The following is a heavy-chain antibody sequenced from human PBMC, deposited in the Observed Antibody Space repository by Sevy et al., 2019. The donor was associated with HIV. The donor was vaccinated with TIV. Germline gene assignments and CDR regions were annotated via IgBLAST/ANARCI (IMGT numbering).Heavy chain of an antibody. Sequence: GGSLRLSCAASGFTFSVYWMNWVRQAPGKGLEWVANIKGDGSDKHYVDSVEGRFTISRDNGKNLLYLQMNSLRVEDTADYYSAHETIGRFDSWGQGTLVTVSS. CDR2: IKGDGSDK. V-gene: IGHV3-7*01. CDR3: AHETIGRFDS. D-gene: IGHD3-16*01. J-gene: IGHJ4*02. CDR1: GFTFSVYW.